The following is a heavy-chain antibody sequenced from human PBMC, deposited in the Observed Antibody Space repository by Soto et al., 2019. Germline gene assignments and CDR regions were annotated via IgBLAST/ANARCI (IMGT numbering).Heavy chain of an antibody. Sequence: QVQLVQSGAEVKKAGSSVKDSCKASGGTFSSYAISWVRQAPGQGLEWMGGIIPISGTANYAQKLQGRVTITADESTSTAYMELSSLRSEDTAVYYCARSQGSSTSLEIYYYYYYGMDVWGQGTTVTVSS. CDR2: IIPISGTA. V-gene: IGHV1-69*01. D-gene: IGHD2-2*01. J-gene: IGHJ6*02. CDR1: GGTFSSYA. CDR3: ARSQGSSTSLEIYYYYYYGMDV.